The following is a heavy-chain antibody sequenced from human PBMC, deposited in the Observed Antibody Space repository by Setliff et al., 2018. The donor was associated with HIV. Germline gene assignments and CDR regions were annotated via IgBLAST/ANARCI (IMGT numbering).Heavy chain of an antibody. D-gene: IGHD4-17*01. CDR1: GYTFTSYG. J-gene: IGHJ4*02. CDR3: ARCMGRPDVSDYGDYVDY. Sequence: GASVKVSCKASGYTFTSYGISWVRQAPGQGLEWMGWISAYNGNTNYAQKIQGRVTMTTDTSTSTAYRELRSLRSDDTAVYYCARCMGRPDVSDYGDYVDYWGQGTLVTVSS. CDR2: ISAYNGNT. V-gene: IGHV1-18*01.